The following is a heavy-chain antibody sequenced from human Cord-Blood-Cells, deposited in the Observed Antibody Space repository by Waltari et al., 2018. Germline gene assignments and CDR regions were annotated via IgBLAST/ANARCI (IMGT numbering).Heavy chain of an antibody. CDR1: GGTFTSYA. J-gene: IGHJ1*01. CDR3: ARGLTIHIPGYFQH. V-gene: IGHV1-69*01. Sequence: QVPLVQSGAAVKKPGSSVKVSCKASGGTFTSYAISWVRQAPGQGLEWMGGIIPIFGTANYAQKFQGRVTITADESTSTAYMELSSLRSEDTAVYYCARGLTIHIPGYFQHWGQGTLVTVSS. D-gene: IGHD3-3*01. CDR2: IIPIFGTA.